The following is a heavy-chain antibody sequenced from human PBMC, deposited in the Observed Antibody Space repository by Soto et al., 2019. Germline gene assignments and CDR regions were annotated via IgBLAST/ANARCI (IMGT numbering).Heavy chain of an antibody. V-gene: IGHV3-11*03. CDR1: GLTLSDFY. J-gene: IGHJ4*02. Sequence: GGSLRLACAASGLTLSDFYMSWIRQAPGKELEWISYISISSSDTNYADSVKGRFTISRDNAKNSLYLQMNSLRAEDTAVYYCTTLYTGERDSWRQGTRVTVSS. CDR3: TTLYTGERDS. CDR2: ISISSSDT. D-gene: IGHD2-2*02.